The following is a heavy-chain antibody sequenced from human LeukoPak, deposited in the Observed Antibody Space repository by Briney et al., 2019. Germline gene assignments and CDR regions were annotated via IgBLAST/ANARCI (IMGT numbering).Heavy chain of an antibody. D-gene: IGHD5-18*01. V-gene: IGHV3-11*01. CDR2: ISSSGSTI. CDR1: GFTFSDYY. J-gene: IGHJ4*02. CDR3: ARTAMVVAVFDY. Sequence: GGSLRLSCAASGFTFSDYYMSWIRQAPGKGLEWVSYISSSGSTIYYADSVKGRFTISTDNAKNSLYLQMNSLRAEDTAVYYCARTAMVVAVFDYWGQGTLVTVSS.